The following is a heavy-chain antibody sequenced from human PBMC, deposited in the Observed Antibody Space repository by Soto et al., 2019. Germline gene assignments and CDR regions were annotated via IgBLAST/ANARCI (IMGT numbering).Heavy chain of an antibody. D-gene: IGHD3-3*01. CDR1: GFTFSSYG. CDR3: ARDSYYDFWSGYGHYYYYYMDV. CDR2: IWYDGSNK. V-gene: IGHV3-33*01. Sequence: SGGSLRLSCAASGFTFSSYGMHWVRQAPGKGLEWVAVIWYDGSNKYYADSVKGRFTISRDNSKNTLYLQMNSLRAEDTAVYYCARDSYYDFWSGYGHYYYYYMDVWGKGTTVTVSS. J-gene: IGHJ6*03.